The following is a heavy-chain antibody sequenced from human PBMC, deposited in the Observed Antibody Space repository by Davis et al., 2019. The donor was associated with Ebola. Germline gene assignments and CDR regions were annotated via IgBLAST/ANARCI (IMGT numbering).Heavy chain of an antibody. D-gene: IGHD3-10*01. CDR2: INTNTGNP. CDR1: GYTFNSYG. CDR3: ARMGGRVWGVAPRWFDY. J-gene: IGHJ4*02. V-gene: IGHV7-4-1*02. Sequence: ASVKVSCKASGYTFNSYGFSWVRQAPGQGLEWMGWINTNTGNPTYAQGFTGRFVFSLDTSGSTAYLQISSLKAEDTAVYYCARMGGRVWGVAPRWFDYWGQGTLVTVSS.